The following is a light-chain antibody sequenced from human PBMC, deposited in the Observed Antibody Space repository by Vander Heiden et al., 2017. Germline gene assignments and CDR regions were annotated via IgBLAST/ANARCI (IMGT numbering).Light chain of an antibody. J-gene: IGLJ2*01. CDR3: QSYDSSLSAVV. CDR1: SSK. CDR2: GNS. V-gene: IGLV1-40*01. Sequence: QSVLTQPPSVSGAPGQRVTISCTGSSSKLLIYGNSNRPSGVPDRFSGSKSGTSASLAITGLQAEDEADYYCQSYDSSLSAVVFGGGTKLTVL.